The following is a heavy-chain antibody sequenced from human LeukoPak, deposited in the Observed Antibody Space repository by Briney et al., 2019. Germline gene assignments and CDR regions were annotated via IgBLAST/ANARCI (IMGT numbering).Heavy chain of an antibody. Sequence: GGSLRLSCAASGFTFSSYAMSWVRQAPGKGLEWVSAISGSGGSTYYADSVKGRFTISRDNAESTLYLQMNSLRAEDTAVYYCARGRTTVTTKGITYYFDYWGQGTLVTVSS. V-gene: IGHV3-23*01. J-gene: IGHJ4*02. CDR2: ISGSGGST. D-gene: IGHD4-17*01. CDR1: GFTFSSYA. CDR3: ARGRTTVTTKGITYYFDY.